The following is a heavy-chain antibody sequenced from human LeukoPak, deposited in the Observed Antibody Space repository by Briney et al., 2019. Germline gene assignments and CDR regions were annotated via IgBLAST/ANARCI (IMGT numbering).Heavy chain of an antibody. CDR2: ITSSSLYI. J-gene: IGHJ4*02. D-gene: IGHD1-26*01. V-gene: IGHV3-21*01. CDR1: GFTFSSCT. Sequence: GGSLRLSCAASGFTFSSCTMNWARQAPGKGLEWVSSITSSSLYIYYADSVKGRFTISRDNAKNSPYLQMNSLRAEDTAVYYCASEHSGNYNRPFDYWGQGTLVTVSS. CDR3: ASEHSGNYNRPFDY.